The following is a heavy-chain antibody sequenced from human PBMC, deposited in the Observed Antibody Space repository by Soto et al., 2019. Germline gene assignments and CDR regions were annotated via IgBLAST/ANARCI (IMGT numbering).Heavy chain of an antibody. D-gene: IGHD3-10*01. Sequence: QVQLQQWGAGLLKPSETLSLTCAVYGGSFSGYYWSWIRQPPGKGLEWMGEINHSGSTNYNPSLKSRFTISVDTSKNQFSRKLRSVTAADTAVYYCARGRRMVRGVITVGRYYYGMDVWGQGTTVTVSS. CDR3: ARGRRMVRGVITVGRYYYGMDV. CDR2: INHSGST. V-gene: IGHV4-34*01. CDR1: GGSFSGYY. J-gene: IGHJ6*02.